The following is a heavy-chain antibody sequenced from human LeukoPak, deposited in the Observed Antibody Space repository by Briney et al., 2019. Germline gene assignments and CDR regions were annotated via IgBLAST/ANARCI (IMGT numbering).Heavy chain of an antibody. J-gene: IGHJ4*02. CDR2: IKQDGSEK. CDR1: GFTFSSYA. V-gene: IGHV3-7*01. Sequence: GGSLRLSCAASGFTFSSYAMSWVRQAPGKGLEWVANIKQDGSEKYYVDSVKGRFTISRDNAKNSLYLQMNSLRAEDTAVYYCARDSPYYYGSGSYYTYPDYWGQGTLVTVSS. D-gene: IGHD3-10*01. CDR3: ARDSPYYYGSGSYYTYPDY.